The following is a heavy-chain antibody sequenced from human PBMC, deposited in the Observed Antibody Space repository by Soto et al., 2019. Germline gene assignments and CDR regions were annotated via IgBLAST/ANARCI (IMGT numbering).Heavy chain of an antibody. D-gene: IGHD2-21*02. CDR3: ARDAVVTAIPYYYGMDV. J-gene: IGHJ6*02. V-gene: IGHV3-30-3*01. CDR2: ISYDGSNK. CDR1: GFTFSSYA. Sequence: QVQLVESGGGVVQPGRSLRLSCAASGFTFSSYAMHWVRQAPGKGLEWVAVISYDGSNKYYADSVKGRFTISRDNSKNTLYLQMNSLRAEDTAVYYCARDAVVTAIPYYYGMDVWGQGTTVTVSS.